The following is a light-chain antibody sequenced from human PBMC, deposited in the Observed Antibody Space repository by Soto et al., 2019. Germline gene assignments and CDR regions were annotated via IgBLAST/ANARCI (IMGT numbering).Light chain of an antibody. CDR3: QQSYSTPRT. J-gene: IGKJ1*01. CDR1: QRISSL. Sequence: DIQMPQSPSSLSASVVARVTITCRASQRISSLLNWYQQKPGKAPNLLIYAASNLQSGVPSRFSGSGSGTEFTLTISSLQPEDFATYYCQQSYSTPRTFGQGTKVDI. V-gene: IGKV1-39*01. CDR2: AAS.